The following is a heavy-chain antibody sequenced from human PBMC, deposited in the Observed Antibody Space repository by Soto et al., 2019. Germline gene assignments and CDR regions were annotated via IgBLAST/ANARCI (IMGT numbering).Heavy chain of an antibody. D-gene: IGHD2-15*01. J-gene: IGHJ4*02. Sequence: QVQLQESGPGQVKPSQTLSLTCTVSGGSINSGDYYWTWIRQPPGKGLEWIGYIFHNGDTYYNPSLQSRVAISVDTAMTQFSLKVSSVTAADTAVYYCARGTTGGSCYSGWCQGTLVTVSS. CDR3: ARGTTGGSCYSG. CDR2: IFHNGDT. V-gene: IGHV4-30-4*01. CDR1: GGSINSGDYY.